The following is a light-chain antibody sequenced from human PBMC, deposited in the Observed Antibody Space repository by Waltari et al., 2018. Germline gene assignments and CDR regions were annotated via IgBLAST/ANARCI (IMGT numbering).Light chain of an antibody. CDR2: KSS. Sequence: DIQMTQSPSTLSASVGHRVTITCRASQSISTWLAWYQQKPGKAPKLLIYKSSSLESGVPSRFSGSGSGTEFTLTISSLQPDDFATYYCQQYNIYWTFGQGTRVEIK. CDR1: QSISTW. CDR3: QQYNIYWT. J-gene: IGKJ1*01. V-gene: IGKV1-5*03.